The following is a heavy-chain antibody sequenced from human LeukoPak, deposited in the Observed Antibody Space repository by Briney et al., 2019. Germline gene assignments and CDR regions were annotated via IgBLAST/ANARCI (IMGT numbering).Heavy chain of an antibody. D-gene: IGHD6-6*01. V-gene: IGHV1-8*01. Sequence: ASVKVSCKASGYTFTSYDINWVRQATGQGLEWMGWMNPNSGNTGYAQKFQGRVTTTRNTSISTAYMELSSLRSEDTAVYYCARRRQLGKNWFDPWGQGTLVTVSS. CDR2: MNPNSGNT. CDR1: GYTFTSYD. J-gene: IGHJ5*02. CDR3: ARRRQLGKNWFDP.